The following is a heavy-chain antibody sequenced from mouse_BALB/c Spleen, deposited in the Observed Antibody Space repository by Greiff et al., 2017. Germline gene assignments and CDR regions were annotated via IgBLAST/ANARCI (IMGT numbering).Heavy chain of an antibody. CDR3: ASDYYCSSWFAY. Sequence: QVQLQQSGAELVKPGASVKLSCKASGYTFTSYDINWVRQRPEQGLEWIGWIFPGDGSTNYNEKFKGKATLTTDKSSSTAYMQLSRLTSEDSAVYFCASDYYCSSWFAYWGQGTLVTVSA. CDR2: IFPGDGST. J-gene: IGHJ3*01. CDR1: GYTFTSYD. V-gene: IGHV1S56*01. D-gene: IGHD1-1*01.